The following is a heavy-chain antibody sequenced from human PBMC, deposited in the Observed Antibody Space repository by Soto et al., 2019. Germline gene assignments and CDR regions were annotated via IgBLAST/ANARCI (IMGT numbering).Heavy chain of an antibody. Sequence: SVKVSCKASGYTFTGYYMHWVRQAPGQGLEWMGWINPNSGGTNYAQKFQGRVTMTRDTSISTAYMELSRLRSDDTAVYYCARDSNELWFGELFHNSNWFDPWGQGTLVTVSS. J-gene: IGHJ5*02. CDR3: ARDSNELWFGELFHNSNWFDP. CDR1: GYTFTGYY. V-gene: IGHV1-2*02. D-gene: IGHD3-10*01. CDR2: INPNSGGT.